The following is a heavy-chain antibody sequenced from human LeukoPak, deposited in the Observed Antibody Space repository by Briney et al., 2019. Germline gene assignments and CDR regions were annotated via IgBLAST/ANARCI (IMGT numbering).Heavy chain of an antibody. Sequence: SETLSLTCAVSGYSISSGYYWAWIRQSPGEGLECIGSIYHSGTAYYNPSLKSRVTISVDTSKNQFSLRLRSVTAADTAVYFCARERYYGSGGLFDYWGQGTLVTVSS. CDR3: ARERYYGSGGLFDY. CDR1: GYSISSGYY. J-gene: IGHJ4*02. D-gene: IGHD3-10*01. CDR2: IYHSGTA. V-gene: IGHV4-38-2*02.